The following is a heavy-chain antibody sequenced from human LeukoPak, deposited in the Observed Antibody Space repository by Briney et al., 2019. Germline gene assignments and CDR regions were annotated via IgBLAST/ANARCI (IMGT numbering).Heavy chain of an antibody. Sequence: GGSLRLSCAASGFTFDDYAMHWVRQAPGKGLEWVSGISWNSGSIGYTDSLKGRFTISRDNAKNSLYLQMNSLRAEYTALYYCAKDSCSGGSCFTDYWGQGTLVTVSS. CDR2: ISWNSGSI. J-gene: IGHJ4*02. D-gene: IGHD2-15*01. V-gene: IGHV3-9*01. CDR1: GFTFDDYA. CDR3: AKDSCSGGSCFTDY.